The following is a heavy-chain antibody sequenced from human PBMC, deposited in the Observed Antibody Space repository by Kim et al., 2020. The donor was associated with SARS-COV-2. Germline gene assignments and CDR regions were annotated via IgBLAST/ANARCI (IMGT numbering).Heavy chain of an antibody. V-gene: IGHV3-23*03. CDR2: ST. D-gene: IGHD1-26*01. Sequence: STDSADSVKGRFTIPRDNSKNSLYLQLHSLRAEDTAVYYCAKGWEHAFDIWGQGTMVTVSS. CDR3: AKGWEHAFDI. J-gene: IGHJ3*02.